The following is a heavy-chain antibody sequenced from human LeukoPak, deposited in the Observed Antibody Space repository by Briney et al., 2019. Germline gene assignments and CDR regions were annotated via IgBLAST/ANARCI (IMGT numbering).Heavy chain of an antibody. J-gene: IGHJ5*02. CDR2: IYYSGST. D-gene: IGHD3-10*01. CDR1: GGSISSSSYY. Sequence: PSETLSLTCTVSGGSISSSSYYWGWIRQPPGKGMEWIGSIYYSGSTYYNPSLKSRVTISVDTSKNQFSLKLSSVTAADTAVYYCARIGELLPGNWFDPWGQGTRVTVSS. CDR3: ARIGELLPGNWFDP. V-gene: IGHV4-39*01.